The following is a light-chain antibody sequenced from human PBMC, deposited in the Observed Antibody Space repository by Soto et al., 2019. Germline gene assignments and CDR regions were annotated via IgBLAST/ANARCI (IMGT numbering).Light chain of an antibody. V-gene: IGKV3-20*01. Sequence: EFVLTQSPGTLSLSPGERATLSCRASQSLSSSYLAWYQHKPGQAPRLLIYGASNRATGIPDRFSGSGSGTDFTLTISRLEPEDFAVYYCQQYGSSGTFGQGTKVDIK. CDR1: QSLSSSY. CDR3: QQYGSSGT. J-gene: IGKJ1*01. CDR2: GAS.